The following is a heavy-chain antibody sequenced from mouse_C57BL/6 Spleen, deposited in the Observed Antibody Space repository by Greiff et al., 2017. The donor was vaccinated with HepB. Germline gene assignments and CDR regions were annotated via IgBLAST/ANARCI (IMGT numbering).Heavy chain of an antibody. J-gene: IGHJ2*01. Sequence: QVQLKESGAELVRPGTSVKVSCKASGYAFTNYLIEWVKQRPGQGLEWIGVINPGSGGTNYNEKFKGKATLTADKSSSTAYMQLSSLTSEDSAVYFCARSPANSSYYFDYWGQGTTLTVSS. D-gene: IGHD4-1*01. V-gene: IGHV1-54*01. CDR1: GYAFTNYL. CDR2: INPGSGGT. CDR3: ARSPANSSYYFDY.